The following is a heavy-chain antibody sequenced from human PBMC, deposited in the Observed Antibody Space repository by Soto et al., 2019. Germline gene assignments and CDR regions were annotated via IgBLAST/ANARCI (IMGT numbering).Heavy chain of an antibody. D-gene: IGHD3-3*01. CDR3: ARASRLRFLSRRWFDP. Sequence: SETLSLTCTVSGGSISSYYWSWIRQPPGKGLEWIGYIYYSGGTNYNPSLKSRVTISVDTSKNQFSLKLSSVTAADTAVYYCARASRLRFLSRRWFDPWGQGTLVTVSS. V-gene: IGHV4-59*01. CDR1: GGSISSYY. CDR2: IYYSGGT. J-gene: IGHJ5*02.